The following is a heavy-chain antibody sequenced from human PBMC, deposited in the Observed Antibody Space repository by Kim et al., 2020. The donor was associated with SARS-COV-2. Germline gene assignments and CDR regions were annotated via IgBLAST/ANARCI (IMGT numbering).Heavy chain of an antibody. CDR2: IYYSGST. Sequence: SETLSLTCTVSGGSISSSSYYWGWIRQPPGKGLEWIGSIYYSGSTYYNPSLKSRVTISVDTSKNQFSLKLSSVTAADTAVYYCARPLLSHVTSSSWYRYGMDVWGQGTTVTVSS. V-gene: IGHV4-39*01. D-gene: IGHD6-13*01. CDR1: GGSISSSSYY. J-gene: IGHJ6*02. CDR3: ARPLLSHVTSSSWYRYGMDV.